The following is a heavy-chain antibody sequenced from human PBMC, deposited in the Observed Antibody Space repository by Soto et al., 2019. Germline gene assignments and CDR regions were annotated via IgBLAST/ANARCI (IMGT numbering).Heavy chain of an antibody. CDR1: GGSISSYY. J-gene: IGHJ6*03. V-gene: IGHV4-59*01. CDR2: IYYSGST. D-gene: IGHD2-2*01. Sequence: SETLSLTCTVSGGSISSYYWSWTRQPPGKGLEWIGYIYYSGSTNYNPSLKSRVTISVDTSKNQFSLKLSSVTAADTAVYYCARVILGYCSSTSCYDSRAYYYYMDVWGKGTTVTVSS. CDR3: ARVILGYCSSTSCYDSRAYYYYMDV.